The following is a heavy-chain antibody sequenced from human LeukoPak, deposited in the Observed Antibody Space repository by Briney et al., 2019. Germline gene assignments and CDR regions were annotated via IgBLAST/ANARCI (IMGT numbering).Heavy chain of an antibody. J-gene: IGHJ3*02. V-gene: IGHV1-18*01. CDR1: GYTFTSFG. CDR3: ARYGFSSVWQGGWHAFDI. Sequence: ASVKVSCKTSGYTFTSFGITWVRQAPGQGLEWMGWTSPYDDNPDYAQKFQGRVTMTTDTSTSTVYMELSSLRSEDTAVYYCARYGFSSVWQGGWHAFDIWGHGTMVTVSS. D-gene: IGHD6-25*01. CDR2: TSPYDDNP.